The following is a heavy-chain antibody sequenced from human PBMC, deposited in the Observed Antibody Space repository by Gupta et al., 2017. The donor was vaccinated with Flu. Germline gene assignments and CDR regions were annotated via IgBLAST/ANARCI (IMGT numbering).Heavy chain of an antibody. Sequence: EVQLVESGGGLVQPGGSLRLSCAAYGFTFSSYWMHWVRQAPGKGLVWVSRINSDGSSTSYADSVKGRFTISRDNAKNTLYLQMNSLRAEDTAVYYCARVLGSGWHTSGYYFDYWGQGTLVTVSS. CDR2: INSDGSST. D-gene: IGHD6-19*01. J-gene: IGHJ4*02. CDR3: ARVLGSGWHTSGYYFDY. V-gene: IGHV3-74*01. CDR1: GFTFSSYW.